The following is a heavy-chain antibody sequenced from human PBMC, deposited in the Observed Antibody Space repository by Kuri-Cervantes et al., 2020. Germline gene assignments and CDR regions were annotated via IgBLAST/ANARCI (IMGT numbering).Heavy chain of an antibody. Sequence: GGSLRLSCAASGFTFTSYAMHWVRQAPGKGLEWVAVISSDGNNKYYADSVKGRFTISRDNSKNTLYLQMNSLRAEDTAVYYCARGYSDYDSVFDYWGQGTLVTVSS. CDR3: ARGYSDYDSVFDY. D-gene: IGHD5-12*01. CDR2: ISSDGNNK. CDR1: GFTFTSYA. V-gene: IGHV3-30-3*01. J-gene: IGHJ4*02.